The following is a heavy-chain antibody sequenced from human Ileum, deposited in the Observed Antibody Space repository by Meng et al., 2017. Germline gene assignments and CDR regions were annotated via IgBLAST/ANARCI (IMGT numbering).Heavy chain of an antibody. J-gene: IGHJ4*02. D-gene: IGHD3-22*01. V-gene: IGHV4-4*02. CDR3: ATSNDRDVYYLGY. Sequence: QVELQEAGPRSVMPSGTLSLTCAVSGTWWSWVRQPPGKGLEWIGEIFQSGRTNYNPSLKSRVTISIDKSKSQISLQLSAVTAADTAVYSCATSNDRDVYYLGYWGQGTLVTVSS. CDR1: GTW. CDR2: IFQSGRT.